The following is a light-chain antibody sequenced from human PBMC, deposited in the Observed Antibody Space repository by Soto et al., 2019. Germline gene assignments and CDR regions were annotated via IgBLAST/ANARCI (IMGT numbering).Light chain of an antibody. Sequence: DIVMTQSPDSLAVSLGERATINCKSSQSVLYSSNNKNYLAWYQQKPGQPPKLLIYWASTRESGVPDRFSGSGSGTDFTLTISSLQAEDVAVYYCQQRSNWPYTFGQGTKLDIK. V-gene: IGKV4-1*01. CDR3: QQRSNWPYT. CDR2: WAS. CDR1: QSVLYSSNNKNY. J-gene: IGKJ2*01.